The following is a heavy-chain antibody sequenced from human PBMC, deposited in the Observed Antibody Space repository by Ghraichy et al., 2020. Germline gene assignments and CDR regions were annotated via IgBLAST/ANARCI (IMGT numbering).Heavy chain of an antibody. J-gene: IGHJ6*02. CDR3: AKDEPAVVPHYYYGMDV. Sequence: GGSLRLSCAASGFTFSSYAMSWVRQAPGKGLEWVSVISGSGGSTYYADSVKGRFTISRDNSKNTLYLQMNSLRAEDTAVYYCAKDEPAVVPHYYYGMDVWGQGTTVTVSS. CDR1: GFTFSSYA. V-gene: IGHV3-23*01. D-gene: IGHD2-2*01. CDR2: ISGSGGST.